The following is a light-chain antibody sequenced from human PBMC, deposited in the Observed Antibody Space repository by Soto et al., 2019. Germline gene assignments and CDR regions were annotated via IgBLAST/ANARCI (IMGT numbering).Light chain of an antibody. Sequence: EIVLTQSPATLALSTGERAPVSCRASQSVSNFLAWYQQTPGQAPSILXYDASHRATGIPARFSGSRSWTNLTLTIRSLETEDYAIYYYQQRAPWPLTTFGHGTRLEIK. CDR3: QQRAPWPLTT. CDR1: QSVSNF. J-gene: IGKJ5*01. V-gene: IGKV3-11*01. CDR2: DAS.